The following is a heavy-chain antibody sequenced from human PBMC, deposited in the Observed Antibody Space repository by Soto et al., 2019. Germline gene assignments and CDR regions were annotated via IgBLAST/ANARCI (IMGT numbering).Heavy chain of an antibody. J-gene: IGHJ6*02. CDR1: GFTFSSAW. CDR3: AKDLGNYYYDSSGYSSYGMDV. D-gene: IGHD3-22*01. V-gene: IGHV3-23*01. CDR2: ISASGGTT. Sequence: GGSLRLSCAASGFTFSSAWMHWVRQAPGKGLVWVSAISASGGTTYYADSVKGRFTISRDNSKNTLYLQMNSLRVEDTAVYYCAKDLGNYYYDSSGYSSYGMDVWGQGTTVTVSS.